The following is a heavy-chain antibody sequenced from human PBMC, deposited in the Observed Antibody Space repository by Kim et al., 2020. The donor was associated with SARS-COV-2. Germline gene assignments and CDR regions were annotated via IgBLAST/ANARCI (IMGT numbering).Heavy chain of an antibody. CDR2: ISYDGSNK. V-gene: IGHV3-30*18. CDR1: GFTFSSYG. Sequence: GGSLRLSCAASGFTFSSYGMHWVRQAPGKGLEWVAVISYDGSNKYYADSVKGRFTISRDNSKNTLYLQMNSLRAEDTAVYYCAKDRRIAAAGLFDYWGQG. D-gene: IGHD6-13*01. J-gene: IGHJ4*02. CDR3: AKDRRIAAAGLFDY.